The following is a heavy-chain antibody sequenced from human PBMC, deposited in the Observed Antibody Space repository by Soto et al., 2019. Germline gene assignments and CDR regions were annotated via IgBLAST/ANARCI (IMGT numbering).Heavy chain of an antibody. CDR2: ISYDGSNK. D-gene: IGHD3-10*01. CDR3: ANLLLYGNTLKVEDY. Sequence: QVQLVESGGGVVQPGRSLRLSCAASGFTFSSYGMHWVRQAPGKGLEWVAVISYDGSNKYYADSVKGRFTISRDNSKNTLYLQMNSLRAEDTAVYYCANLLLYGNTLKVEDYWGQGTLVTVSS. V-gene: IGHV3-30*18. CDR1: GFTFSSYG. J-gene: IGHJ4*02.